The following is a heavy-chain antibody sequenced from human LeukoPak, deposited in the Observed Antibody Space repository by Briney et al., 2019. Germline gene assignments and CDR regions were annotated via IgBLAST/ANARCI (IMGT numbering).Heavy chain of an antibody. CDR3: ARAIVVVPADADDY. Sequence: ASVKVSCKASGYTFTSYAMNWVRQAPGQGLEWMGWINTNTGNPTYAQGFTGRFVFSLDTSVSTAYQQISSLKAEDTAVYYCARAIVVVPADADDYWGQGTLVTVSS. V-gene: IGHV7-4-1*02. D-gene: IGHD2-2*01. CDR2: INTNTGNP. CDR1: GYTFTSYA. J-gene: IGHJ4*02.